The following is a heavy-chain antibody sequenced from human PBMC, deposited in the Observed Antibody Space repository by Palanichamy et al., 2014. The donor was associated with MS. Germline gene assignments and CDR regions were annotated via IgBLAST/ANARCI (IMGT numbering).Heavy chain of an antibody. CDR3: ARGGAVRPDY. D-gene: IGHD6-19*01. Sequence: EVQLVESGGGLVXPGGSLRLSCAASGFTFSNYGMNWVRQAPGMGPEWVSYISSISNNLNYADSVKGRFTISRDNAKNSLYLEMNSLRVEDTAIYYCARGGAVRPDYWGQGTLVTVSS. V-gene: IGHV3-21*01. CDR1: GFTFSNYG. J-gene: IGHJ4*02. CDR2: ISSISNNL.